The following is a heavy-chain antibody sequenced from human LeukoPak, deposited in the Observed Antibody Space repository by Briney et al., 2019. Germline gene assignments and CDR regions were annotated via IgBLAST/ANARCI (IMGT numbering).Heavy chain of an antibody. CDR3: ATGNYNRPFDY. CDR2: ISGSGGST. Sequence: PGGSLRLSCAASGFTFSSYGMSWVRQAPGKGLEWVSAISGSGGSTYYADSVKGRFTISRDNTKNTLYLQLNSLRAEDTAVYYCATGNYNRPFDYWGQGTLVTVSS. J-gene: IGHJ4*02. V-gene: IGHV3-23*01. D-gene: IGHD1-7*01. CDR1: GFTFSSYG.